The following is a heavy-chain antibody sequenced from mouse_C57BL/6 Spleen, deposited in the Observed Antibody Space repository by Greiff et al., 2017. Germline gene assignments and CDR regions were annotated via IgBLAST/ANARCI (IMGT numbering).Heavy chain of an antibody. V-gene: IGHV1-82*01. CDR2: IYPGDGDT. CDR3: ARGSTMVTTRTGTGFAY. D-gene: IGHD2-2*01. CDR1: GYAFSSSW. J-gene: IGHJ3*01. Sequence: QVQLQQPGPELVKPGASVKISCKASGYAFSSSWMNWVKQRPGKGLEWIGRIYPGDGDTNYNGKFKGKATLTADKSSSTAYMQLSSLTSEDSAVYFCARGSTMVTTRTGTGFAYWGQGTLVTVSA.